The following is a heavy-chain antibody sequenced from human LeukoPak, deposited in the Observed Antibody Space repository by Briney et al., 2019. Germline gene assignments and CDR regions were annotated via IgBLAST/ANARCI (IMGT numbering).Heavy chain of an antibody. CDR1: GFTSSGSA. D-gene: IGHD3-22*01. Sequence: GSLRLSCAASGFTSSGSAMHWVRQASGKGLEWVGRIRSKANSYATAYAASVKGRFTISRDDSKNTAYLQMNSLKTEDTAVYYCTRVAPYYYDSSGSGDYWGQGTLVTVSS. J-gene: IGHJ4*02. CDR3: TRVAPYYYDSSGSGDY. V-gene: IGHV3-73*01. CDR2: IRSKANSYAT.